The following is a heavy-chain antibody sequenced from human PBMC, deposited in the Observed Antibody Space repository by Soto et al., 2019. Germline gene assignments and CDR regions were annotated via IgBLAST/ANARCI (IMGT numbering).Heavy chain of an antibody. J-gene: IGHJ4*02. Sequence: TLSLPFTVSGGSISSGGYYWSFIRQHPGKGLEWIGYIYSSGSTYYNPSLKSRLTLSLDTSENHFSLNLSSMTAADTAVYYCARDGDGSGYFLDFWGQGTLVTVSS. CDR1: GGSISSGGYY. D-gene: IGHD3-22*01. CDR2: IYSSGST. CDR3: ARDGDGSGYFLDF. V-gene: IGHV4-31*03.